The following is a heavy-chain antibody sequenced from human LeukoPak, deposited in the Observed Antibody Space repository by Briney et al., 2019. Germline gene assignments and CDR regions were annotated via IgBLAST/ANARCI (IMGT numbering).Heavy chain of an antibody. CDR3: TRSPSLGGRYWGFDY. CDR2: LSPDGSSS. V-gene: IGHV3-74*01. D-gene: IGHD1-26*01. CDR1: GFTVSDNY. J-gene: IGHJ4*02. Sequence: PGGSLRLSCAASGFTVSDNYTSWVRQAPGKGLVWVSRLSPDGSSSIYADSVKGRFTVSRDNAKNTLYLQMNSLRAEDTAVYYCTRSPSLGGRYWGFDYWGQGALVTVSS.